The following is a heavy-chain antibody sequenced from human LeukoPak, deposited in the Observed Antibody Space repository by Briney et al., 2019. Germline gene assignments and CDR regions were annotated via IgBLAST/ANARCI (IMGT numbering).Heavy chain of an antibody. D-gene: IGHD4-17*01. V-gene: IGHV4-31*03. CDR3: ARETRGSLMTTVTRWFDP. CDR2: IYYSGST. Sequence: SQTLSLTCTVSGGSISSGGYYWSWIRQHPGKGLEWIGYIYYSGSTYYNPSLKSRVTISVDTSKNQFSLKLSSVTAADTAVYYCARETRGSLMTTVTRWFDPWGQGTLVTLSS. J-gene: IGHJ5*02. CDR1: GGSISSGGYY.